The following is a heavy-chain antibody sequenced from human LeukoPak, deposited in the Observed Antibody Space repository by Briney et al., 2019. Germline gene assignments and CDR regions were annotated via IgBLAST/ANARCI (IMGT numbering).Heavy chain of an antibody. CDR2: IYHSGST. CDR3: ARVVAATGFDY. CDR1: GYSISSGYY. J-gene: IGHJ4*02. V-gene: IGHV4-38-2*02. Sequence: PSETLSLTCTVSGYSISSGYYWGWIRQPPGKGLEWIGSIYHSGSTYYNPSLKSRVTISVDTSRNQFSLKLSSVTAADTAVYYCARVVAATGFDYWGQGTLVTVSS. D-gene: IGHD2-15*01.